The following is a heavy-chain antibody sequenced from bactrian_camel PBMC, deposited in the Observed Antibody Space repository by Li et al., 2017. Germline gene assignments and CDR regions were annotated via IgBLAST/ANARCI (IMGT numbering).Heavy chain of an antibody. V-gene: IGHV3S67*01. CDR2: IDNDGRI. D-gene: IGHD5*01. CDR3: AGTEHCVGRVGLGESNFPY. Sequence: VQLVESGGGSVQAGGSLTLSCAASGFAFSTWCMGWFRRAPGKQREGVAVIDNDGRIEYADSVMGRFTISKDIAKNTLLLQMDRLKDEDTAMYYCAGTEHCVGRVGLGESNFPYWGQGTQVTVSS. J-gene: IGHJ4*01. CDR1: GFAFSTWC.